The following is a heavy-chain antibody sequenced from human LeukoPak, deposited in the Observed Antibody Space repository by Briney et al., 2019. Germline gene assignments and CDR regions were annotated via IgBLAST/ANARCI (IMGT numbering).Heavy chain of an antibody. J-gene: IGHJ4*02. V-gene: IGHV3-11*04. CDR2: ISSGSTI. Sequence: KPGGSLRLSCAASGFTFSDYYMSWIRQAPGKGLEWVSYISSGSTIYYADSVKGRFTISRDNAKNSLYLQMNSLRAEDTAVYYCARTYSNYVFGYWGQGTLVTVSS. D-gene: IGHD4-11*01. CDR3: ARTYSNYVFGY. CDR1: GFTFSDYY.